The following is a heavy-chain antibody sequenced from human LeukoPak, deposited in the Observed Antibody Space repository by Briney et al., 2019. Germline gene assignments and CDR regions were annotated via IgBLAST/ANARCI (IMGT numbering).Heavy chain of an antibody. CDR1: GFTFSTYA. D-gene: IGHD2-2*01. CDR3: ARASRYSGSTSCLDY. Sequence: GGTLRLSCATSGFTFSTYAIHWVRQAPGKGLEWVALLSYDGTTKYYADSVKGRFILSRDTSRDPLYLQMNSLRPEDTAIYYCARASRYSGSTSCLDYWGQGTLVTVSS. J-gene: IGHJ4*02. V-gene: IGHV3-30-3*01. CDR2: LSYDGTTK.